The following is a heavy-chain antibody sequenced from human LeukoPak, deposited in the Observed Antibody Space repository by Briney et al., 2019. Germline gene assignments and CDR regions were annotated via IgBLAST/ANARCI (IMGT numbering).Heavy chain of an antibody. CDR1: GFTFSKYA. D-gene: IGHD3-10*01. CDR3: AKYISDSGAYYAFDY. V-gene: IGHV3-23*01. CDR2: ITVSGTIT. J-gene: IGHJ4*02. Sequence: GASLRLSCAASGFTFSKYAMTWVRQAPGKGLEWVSAITVSGTITYYADSVKGRFTISRDDSKNTLSLQMDSLSAEDTALYYCAKYISDSGAYYAFDYWGQGTLVTVSS.